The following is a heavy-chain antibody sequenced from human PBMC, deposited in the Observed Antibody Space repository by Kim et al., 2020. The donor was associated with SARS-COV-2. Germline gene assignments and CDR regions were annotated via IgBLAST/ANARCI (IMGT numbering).Heavy chain of an antibody. Sequence: LSLTCAASGFTFSSSWMTWVRLAPGKGLEWVANINVDGSVENYVDSVKGRFIIYRDNAKNSLYLQVNSLRAEDTAVYYCARDRAYNTFDYWGQGTLV. V-gene: IGHV3-7*03. J-gene: IGHJ4*02. CDR1: GFTFSSSW. CDR2: INVDGSVE. CDR3: ARDRAYNTFDY. D-gene: IGHD3-16*01.